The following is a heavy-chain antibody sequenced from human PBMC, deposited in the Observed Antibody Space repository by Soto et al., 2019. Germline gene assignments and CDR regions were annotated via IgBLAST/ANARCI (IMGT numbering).Heavy chain of an antibody. V-gene: IGHV4-30-4*01. D-gene: IGHD1-26*01. Sequence: PSETLSLTCTVSGGSISSGDYYWSWIRQPPGKGLEWIGYIYYSGSTYYNPSLKSRVTISVDTSKNQFSLKLSSVTAADTAVYYCARVILGAYHYYGMDVWGQGTTVTVSS. J-gene: IGHJ6*02. CDR1: GGSISSGDYY. CDR2: IYYSGST. CDR3: ARVILGAYHYYGMDV.